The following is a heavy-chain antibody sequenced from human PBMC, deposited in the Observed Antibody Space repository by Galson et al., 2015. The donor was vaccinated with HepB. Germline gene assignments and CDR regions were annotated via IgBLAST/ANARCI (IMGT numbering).Heavy chain of an antibody. CDR2: INTNSGGT. CDR3: ARDSRYCSGGSCYSATFDI. Sequence: SVKVSCKASGYTVTDSYMHWVRQAPGQGLEWMGWINTNSGGTNYAQKFQGWVTMTRDTSISTAYMELSRLRSDDTAVYYCARDSRYCSGGSCYSATFDIWGQGTMVTVSS. V-gene: IGHV1-2*04. CDR1: GYTVTDSY. J-gene: IGHJ3*02. D-gene: IGHD2-15*01.